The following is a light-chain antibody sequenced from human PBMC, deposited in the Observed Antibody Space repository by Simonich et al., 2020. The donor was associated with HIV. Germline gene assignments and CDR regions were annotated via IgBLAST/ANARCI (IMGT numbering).Light chain of an antibody. V-gene: IGLV3-1*01. Sequence: SYELTQSPSLSVSPGQTASITCSGDKLGYKYASWYQQKPGQSPVFVMYQNNKRPSGIPERFSGSNSGNTASLTISGTQAMDEADYYCQAWDSSTVVFGGGTKLTVL. CDR2: QNN. CDR1: KLGYKY. CDR3: QAWDSSTVV. J-gene: IGLJ2*01.